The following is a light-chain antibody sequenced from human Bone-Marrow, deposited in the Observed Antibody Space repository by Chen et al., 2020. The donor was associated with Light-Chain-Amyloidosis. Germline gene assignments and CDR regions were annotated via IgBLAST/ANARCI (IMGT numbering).Light chain of an antibody. CDR1: DLPTKY. CDR3: QSADSSGTYEVI. Sequence: SYVLTQPPSVSVSPGQTARITCSGDDLPTKYAYWYQQKPGQAPVLVIHRDTERPSGIAERFCGSSSGTTATLTSSGVQAEDEADYHCQSADSSGTYEVIFGGGTKLTVL. V-gene: IGLV3-25*03. CDR2: RDT. J-gene: IGLJ2*01.